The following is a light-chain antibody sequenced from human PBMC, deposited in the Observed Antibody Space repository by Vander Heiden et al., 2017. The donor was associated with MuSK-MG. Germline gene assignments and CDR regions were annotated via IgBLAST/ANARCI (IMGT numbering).Light chain of an antibody. J-gene: IGLJ1*01. CDR2: EVS. CDR1: SSDVGGYNY. V-gene: IGLV2-8*01. Sequence: QSALTQPPSASRSPGPAVTISSTGTSSDVGGYNYVSCYQQHPGNAPLLMFEEVSQRPSGVPDRSAGSKSGNTAFTTVSGLQAEDEAYYYCSSYAGSNNWVFGTGTKVTVL. CDR3: SSYAGSNNWV.